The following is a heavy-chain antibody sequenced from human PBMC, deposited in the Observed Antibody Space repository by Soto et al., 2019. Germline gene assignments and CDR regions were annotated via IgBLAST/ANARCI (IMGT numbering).Heavy chain of an antibody. CDR3: ARIKLAGWFDP. Sequence: QVQLQQWGAGLLKPSETLSLTCAVYGGSFSGYYWSWIRQPPGKGLEWIGEINHSGSTNYNPSPKSRVTISVDTSKNQFSLKLSSVTAADTAVYYCARIKLAGWFDPWGQGTLVTVSS. V-gene: IGHV4-34*01. J-gene: IGHJ5*02. CDR1: GGSFSGYY. CDR2: INHSGST.